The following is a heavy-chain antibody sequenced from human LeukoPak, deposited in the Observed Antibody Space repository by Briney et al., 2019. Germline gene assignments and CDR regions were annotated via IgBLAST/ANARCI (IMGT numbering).Heavy chain of an antibody. V-gene: IGHV1-8*01. Sequence: ASVKVSCKASGYTFTSYDIIWVRQASGQGLEWMGWMNPNSGHTGYAQKFQGRVTMTRTTSISTAYMELTSLTSENSAVYYCARSIVGVRKRNDYWGQGTLVTVSS. D-gene: IGHD1-26*01. CDR2: MNPNSGHT. CDR3: ARSIVGVRKRNDY. CDR1: GYTFTSYD. J-gene: IGHJ4*02.